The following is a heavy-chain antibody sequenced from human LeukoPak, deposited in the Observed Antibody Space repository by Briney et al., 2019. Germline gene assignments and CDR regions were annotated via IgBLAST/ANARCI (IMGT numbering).Heavy chain of an antibody. CDR1: GFTFSDFV. Sequence: GGSLRLSCAASGFTFSDFVMNWVRQAPGKGLEWLAYIDNSGRTTYYADSVKGRFIISRDNAKNSLFLQMNRLIDDDRAVYYCAREGMSAWGQGTLVTVSS. CDR3: AREGMSA. V-gene: IGHV3-48*02. J-gene: IGHJ5*02. CDR2: IDNSGRTT.